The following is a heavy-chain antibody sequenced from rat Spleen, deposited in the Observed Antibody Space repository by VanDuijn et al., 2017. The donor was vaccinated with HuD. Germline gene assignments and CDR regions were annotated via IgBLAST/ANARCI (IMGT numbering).Heavy chain of an antibody. V-gene: IGHV5-7*01. CDR3: AVAGYGY. D-gene: IGHD1-7*01. CDR1: GFTFSDYN. J-gene: IGHJ2*01. CDR2: ISYDGSNT. Sequence: EVQLVESGGDLVQPGRSLKLSCAASGFTFSDYNMAWVRQAPKKGLEWVATISYDGSNTHYRDSVKGRFTISRDNAENRVYLQMNSLKSEDTATYYCAVAGYGYWGQGVMVTVSS.